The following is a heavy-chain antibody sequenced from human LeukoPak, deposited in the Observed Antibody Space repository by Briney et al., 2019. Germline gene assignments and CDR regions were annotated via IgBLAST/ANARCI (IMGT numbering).Heavy chain of an antibody. CDR1: GGSISSYY. J-gene: IGHJ5*02. Sequence: PSETLSLTCIVSGGSISSYYWSWIRQPAGEGLEWIGRIYTSESTNYNPSLKSRVTMSVDTSKNQFSLRLKSVTAADTAVYYCAREVDRSGRWFDPGGQGTLVTVSS. CDR3: AREVDRSGRWFDP. D-gene: IGHD3-16*02. V-gene: IGHV4-4*07. CDR2: IYTSEST.